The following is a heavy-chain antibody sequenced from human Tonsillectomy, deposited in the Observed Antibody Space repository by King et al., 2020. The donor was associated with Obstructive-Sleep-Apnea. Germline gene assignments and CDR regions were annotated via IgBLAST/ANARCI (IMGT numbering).Heavy chain of an antibody. CDR1: GYSFTSYW. J-gene: IGHJ4*02. D-gene: IGHD6-19*01. Sequence: VQLVQSGAEVKKLGASLRISCKGSGYSFTSYWISWVRQMPGKGLEWMGRIDPSDSYTNYSPSFQGHVTISADKSISTAYLQWSSLKASDTAMYYCARHRGSSGWYSDFDYWGQGTLVTVSS. CDR2: IDPSDSYT. V-gene: IGHV5-10-1*01. CDR3: ARHRGSSGWYSDFDY.